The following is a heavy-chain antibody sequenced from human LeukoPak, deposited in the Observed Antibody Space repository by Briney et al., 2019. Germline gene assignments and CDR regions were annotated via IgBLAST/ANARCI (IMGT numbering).Heavy chain of an antibody. Sequence: GGSLRLSCAASGFTFSNYGMHWVRQAPGKGLEWVAVISYDGSNKYYADSVKGRFTISRDNSKNTLYLQMNSLRAEDTAVYYCASGRYGSGSYEFDYWGQGTLVTVSS. CDR2: ISYDGSNK. CDR3: ASGRYGSGSYEFDY. CDR1: GFTFSNYG. V-gene: IGHV3-30*03. J-gene: IGHJ4*02. D-gene: IGHD3-10*01.